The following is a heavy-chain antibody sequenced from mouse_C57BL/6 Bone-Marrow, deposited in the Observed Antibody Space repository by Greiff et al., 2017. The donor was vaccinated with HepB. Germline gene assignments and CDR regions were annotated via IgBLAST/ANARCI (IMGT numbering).Heavy chain of an antibody. CDR3: AVVEAGGDYFDY. D-gene: IGHD1-1*01. Sequence: VQLQQPGAELVRPGTSVKLSCKASGYTFTSYWMHWVKQRPGQGLEWIGVIDPSDSYTNYNQKFKCKATLTVDTSSSTAYMQLSSLTSEDSAVYYCAVVEAGGDYFDYWGQGTTLTVSS. V-gene: IGHV1-59*01. CDR1: GYTFTSYW. CDR2: IDPSDSYT. J-gene: IGHJ2*01.